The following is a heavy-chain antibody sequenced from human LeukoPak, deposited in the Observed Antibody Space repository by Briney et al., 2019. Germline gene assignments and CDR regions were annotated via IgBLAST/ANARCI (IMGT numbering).Heavy chain of an antibody. CDR3: AGGYDYLVSGY. J-gene: IGHJ4*02. Sequence: ASVKVSCKASGYTFTSYGISWVRQAPGQGLEWMGWISAYNGNTNYAQKLQGRVTMTTDTSTSTAYMELSSLRSEDTAVYYCAGGYDYLVSGYWGQGTLVTVSS. V-gene: IGHV1-18*01. CDR1: GYTFTSYG. D-gene: IGHD5-12*01. CDR2: ISAYNGNT.